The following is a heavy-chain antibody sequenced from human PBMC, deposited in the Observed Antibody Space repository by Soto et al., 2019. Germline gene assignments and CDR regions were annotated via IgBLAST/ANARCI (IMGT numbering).Heavy chain of an antibody. V-gene: IGHV3-23*01. CDR3: AKDSPSILRGGVATIRAFDI. CDR2: ISGSGGST. CDR1: GFTFSSYA. Sequence: EVQLLESGGGLVQPGGSLRLSCAASGFTFSSYAMSWVRQAPGKGLEWVSAISGSGGSTYYADSVKGRFTISRDNSKNTLYLQMNSLRAEDTAVYYCAKDSPSILRGGVATIRAFDIWGQGTMVTVSS. D-gene: IGHD5-12*01. J-gene: IGHJ3*02.